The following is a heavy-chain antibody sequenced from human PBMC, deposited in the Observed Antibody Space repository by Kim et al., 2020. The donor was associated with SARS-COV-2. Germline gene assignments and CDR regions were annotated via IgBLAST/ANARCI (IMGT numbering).Heavy chain of an antibody. CDR2: INPNSGGT. CDR1: GYTFTGYY. CDR3: ARGSTGYGMDV. V-gene: IGHV1-2*06. Sequence: ASVKVSCKASGYTFTGYYMHWVRQAPGQGLEWMGRINPNSGGTNYAQNFQGRVTMTRDTSISTAYMELSRLRSDDTAVYYCARGSTGYGMDVWGQGTTVTVSS. J-gene: IGHJ6*02.